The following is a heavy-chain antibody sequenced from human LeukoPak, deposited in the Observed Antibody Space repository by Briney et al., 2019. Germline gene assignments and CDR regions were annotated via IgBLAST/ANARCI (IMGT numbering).Heavy chain of an antibody. CDR3: ALLDTAMVPIAEYFHH. D-gene: IGHD5-18*01. CDR1: GGTFIGYA. CDR2: IIPFFGTA. J-gene: IGHJ1*01. Sequence: ASVKVSCKASGGTFIGYAISWVRQAPGQGLEWMGGIIPFFGTANFAQKFQGRVTITADESTSTAYMELSSLRSEDTAVYYCALLDTAMVPIAEYFHHWGQGTLVTVSS. V-gene: IGHV1-69*13.